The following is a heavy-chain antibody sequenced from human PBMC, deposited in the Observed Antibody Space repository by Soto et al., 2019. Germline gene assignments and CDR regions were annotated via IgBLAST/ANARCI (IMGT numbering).Heavy chain of an antibody. CDR2: IYPGDSDT. J-gene: IGHJ3*02. CDR1: GYSFTSYW. Sequence: LGESLKISCKGSGYSFTSYWIGWVRQMPGKGLEWMGIIYPGDSDTRYSPSFQGQVTISADKSISTAYLQWSSLKASDTAMYYCARSKAAAGFSYSDAFDIWGQGTMVTVSS. V-gene: IGHV5-51*01. CDR3: ARSKAAAGFSYSDAFDI. D-gene: IGHD6-13*01.